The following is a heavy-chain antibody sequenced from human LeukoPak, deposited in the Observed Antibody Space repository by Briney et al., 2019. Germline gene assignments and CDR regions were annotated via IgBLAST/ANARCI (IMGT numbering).Heavy chain of an antibody. D-gene: IGHD1-26*01. CDR3: ARAGDSGSLFDP. Sequence: ASVKVSCKASGYTFTSYDINWVRQATGEGLEWMGWMNPNSGNTGYAQKFQGRVTMTRNTSISTAYMELSSLRSEDTAVYYCARAGDSGSLFDPWGQGTLVTVSS. V-gene: IGHV1-8*01. CDR2: MNPNSGNT. CDR1: GYTFTSYD. J-gene: IGHJ5*02.